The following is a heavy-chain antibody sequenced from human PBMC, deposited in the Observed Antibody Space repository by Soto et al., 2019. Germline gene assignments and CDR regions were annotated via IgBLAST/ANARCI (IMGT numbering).Heavy chain of an antibody. V-gene: IGHV4-4*07. CDR3: VRDGTKTLRDWFDP. D-gene: IGHD1-1*01. Sequence: SETLSLTCTVSGASISGFYWSWIRKSAGKGLEWIGRIYATGTTDYNPSLKSRVMMSVDTSKKQFSLKLGSVTAADTAVYYCVRDGTKTLRDWFDPWGQGISVTVSS. J-gene: IGHJ5*02. CDR2: IYATGTT. CDR1: GASISGFY.